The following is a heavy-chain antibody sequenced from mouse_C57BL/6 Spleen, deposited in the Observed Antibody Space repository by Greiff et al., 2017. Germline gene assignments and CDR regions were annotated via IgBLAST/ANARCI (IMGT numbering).Heavy chain of an antibody. Sequence: QVQLQQSGPGLVQPSQSLSITCTVSGFSLTSYGVHWVRQSPGKGLEWLGVIGSGGSTDYNAAFISRLSIRKDNSKSQVFFKMNSLQADDTAIYYCARDGDYWYFDVWGTGTTVTVSS. J-gene: IGHJ1*03. CDR2: IGSGGST. CDR1: GFSLTSYG. D-gene: IGHD2-13*01. CDR3: ARDGDYWYFDV. V-gene: IGHV2-2*01.